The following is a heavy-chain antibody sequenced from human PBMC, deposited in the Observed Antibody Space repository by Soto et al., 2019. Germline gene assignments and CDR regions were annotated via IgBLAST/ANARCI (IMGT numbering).Heavy chain of an antibody. J-gene: IGHJ4*02. V-gene: IGHV3-53*01. D-gene: IGHD4-17*01. CDR3: AGDWNGDKYFDY. Sequence: ELQLVESGGGLIQPGGSLRLACVASEFNLTKGHMNWVRQAPGKGLEWVSVIFGDGNTKYADSVKGRFTISRDTSKNTVYLQMNSLSAADTAVYYCAGDWNGDKYFDYWDQGTLVTVSS. CDR2: IFGDGNT. CDR1: EFNLTKGH.